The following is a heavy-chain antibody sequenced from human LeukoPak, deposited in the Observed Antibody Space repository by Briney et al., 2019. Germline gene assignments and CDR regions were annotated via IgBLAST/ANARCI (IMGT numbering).Heavy chain of an antibody. CDR1: GFTFSSYR. CDR3: AVTSRSYAFDY. J-gene: IGHJ4*02. CDR2: IKTDGGST. V-gene: IGHV3-74*01. Sequence: GGSLRLSCAASGFTFSSYRMHWVRQAPGKGLVWVSLIKTDGGSTSYADSVKGRFTISRDNAKNSVYLQMNSLRVEDTAVYYCAVTSRSYAFDYWGPGTLVTVSS. D-gene: IGHD3-16*01.